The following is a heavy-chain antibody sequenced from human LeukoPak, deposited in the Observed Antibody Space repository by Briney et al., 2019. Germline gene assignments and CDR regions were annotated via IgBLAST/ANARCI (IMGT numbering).Heavy chain of an antibody. CDR2: IYYSGST. Sequence: SETLSLTCTVSGGSISSGGYYWSWIRQHPGKGLEWIGYIYYSGSTYYNPSLKSRVTISVDTSKNQFSLKLSSVTAADTAVYYCAKASITMIVVANDAFDIRGQGTMVTVSS. CDR3: AKASITMIVVANDAFDI. D-gene: IGHD3-22*01. J-gene: IGHJ3*02. CDR1: GGSISSGGYY. V-gene: IGHV4-31*03.